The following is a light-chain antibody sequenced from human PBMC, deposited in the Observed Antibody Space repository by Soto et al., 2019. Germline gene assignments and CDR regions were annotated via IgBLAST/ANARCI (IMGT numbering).Light chain of an antibody. CDR1: TSNIGNNY. Sequence: QSVLTQPPSVSAAPGQKVTISCSGSTSNIGNNYVSWYQQLPGTAPKLLIYDNNKRPSGIPDRFSGSKFGTSATLGITGLQTGDEADYYCGKWDSSLSAVVFGGGTKLTVL. CDR2: DNN. V-gene: IGLV1-51*01. J-gene: IGLJ2*01. CDR3: GKWDSSLSAVV.